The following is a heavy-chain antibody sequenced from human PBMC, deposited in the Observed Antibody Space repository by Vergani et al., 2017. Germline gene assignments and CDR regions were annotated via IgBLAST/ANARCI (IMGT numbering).Heavy chain of an antibody. V-gene: IGHV2-26*01. CDR2: IFSNDEK. CDR1: GFSLSNARMG. D-gene: IGHD6-13*01. Sequence: QVTLKESGPVLVKPTETLTLTCTVSGFSLSNARMGVSWIRQPPGKALEWLAHIFSNDEKSYSTSLKSRLTISKDTSKSQVVLTMTNMDPVDTATYYCARIVMYSSSWYSPRDYYYYYMDVWGKGTTVTVSS. J-gene: IGHJ6*03. CDR3: ARIVMYSSSWYSPRDYYYYYMDV.